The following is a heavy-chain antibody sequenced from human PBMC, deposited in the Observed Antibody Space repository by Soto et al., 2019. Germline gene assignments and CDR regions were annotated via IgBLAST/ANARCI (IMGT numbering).Heavy chain of an antibody. CDR2: IYPGDSDT. V-gene: IGHV5-51*01. CDR1: GYSFSSYW. J-gene: IGHJ3*02. D-gene: IGHD6-25*01. Sequence: EVQLVQSGAEVKKPGESLKISCKGSGYSFSSYWIGWVRQMPGKGLEWMGIIYPGDSDTRYSPSFQGQVTISADKSITSADLQGSSLWASDTAMFYCAKKARRGDVFDIWSQGTMVTVAS. CDR3: AKKARRGDVFDI.